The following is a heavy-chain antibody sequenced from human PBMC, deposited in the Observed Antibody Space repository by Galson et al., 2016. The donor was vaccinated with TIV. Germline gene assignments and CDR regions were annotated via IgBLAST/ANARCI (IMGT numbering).Heavy chain of an antibody. V-gene: IGHV2-5*02. D-gene: IGHD4-17*01. CDR2: ISWDDDK. CDR3: AHSQTYDYGDTIYHYGLDV. Sequence: PALVKPTQTLTVTCTFSGFSFSTSGVGVGWIRQPPGKALEWLALISWDDDKRYSPSLKSRLTISKDTSKNQVGLTMTNMDPVDTATYFCAHSQTYDYGDTIYHYGLDVWGQGTTVTVSS. J-gene: IGHJ6*02. CDR1: GFSFSTSGVG.